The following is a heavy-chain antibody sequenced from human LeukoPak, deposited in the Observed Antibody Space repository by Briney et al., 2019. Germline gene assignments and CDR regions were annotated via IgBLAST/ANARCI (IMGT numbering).Heavy chain of an antibody. J-gene: IGHJ4*02. CDR1: GGTFSSYA. D-gene: IGHD3-10*01. Sequence: ASVKVSCKASGGTFSSYAISWVRQAPGQGLEWMGGIIPIFGTANYAQKFQGRVTITADESTSTAYMELSSLRSEDTAVYYCAKVTYGSGTYGAFDSWGQGTLVTVSS. CDR3: AKVTYGSGTYGAFDS. V-gene: IGHV1-69*13. CDR2: IIPIFGTA.